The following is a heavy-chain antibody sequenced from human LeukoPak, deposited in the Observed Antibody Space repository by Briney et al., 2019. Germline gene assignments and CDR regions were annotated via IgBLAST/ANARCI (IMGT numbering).Heavy chain of an antibody. Sequence: SVKVSCKASGGTFSSYAIIWVRQAPGQGLEWMGRIIPIFGTANYAQKFQGRVTITTDESTSTAYMELSSLRSEDTAVYYCARPSITIFGVDPGAFDIWGQGTMVTVSS. CDR3: ARPSITIFGVDPGAFDI. CDR1: GGTFSSYA. CDR2: IIPIFGTA. V-gene: IGHV1-69*05. J-gene: IGHJ3*02. D-gene: IGHD3-3*01.